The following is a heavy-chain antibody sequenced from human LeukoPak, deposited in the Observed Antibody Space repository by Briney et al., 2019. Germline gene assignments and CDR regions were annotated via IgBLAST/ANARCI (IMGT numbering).Heavy chain of an antibody. CDR3: AKGQGFGELSFDY. CDR1: GFTVSSNY. J-gene: IGHJ4*02. CDR2: LSRGGDA. D-gene: IGHD3-10*01. V-gene: IGHV3-53*01. Sequence: GGSLRLSCAASGFTVSSNYMSWVRQAPGKGLEWVSVLSRGGDAYYADSVKGRFTISRDNSKNTLYLQMNSLRAEDTAVYYCAKGQGFGELSFDYWGQGTLVTVSS.